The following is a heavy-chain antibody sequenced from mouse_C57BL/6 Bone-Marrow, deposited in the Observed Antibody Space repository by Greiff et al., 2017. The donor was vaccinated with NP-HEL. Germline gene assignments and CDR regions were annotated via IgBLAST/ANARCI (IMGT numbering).Heavy chain of an antibody. CDR2: ILPGSGNT. CDR3: ARDYYGSSYFDY. J-gene: IGHJ2*01. Sequence: VQLQQSGAELMKPGASVKLSCKATGYTFTGNWIEWVKQRPGHGLEWIGEILPGSGNTYYNERFKGKATFTADTSSNTAYMQLSSLTTEDSAIYYCARDYYGSSYFDYGGQGTTLTVSS. V-gene: IGHV1-9*01. D-gene: IGHD1-1*01. CDR1: GYTFTGNW.